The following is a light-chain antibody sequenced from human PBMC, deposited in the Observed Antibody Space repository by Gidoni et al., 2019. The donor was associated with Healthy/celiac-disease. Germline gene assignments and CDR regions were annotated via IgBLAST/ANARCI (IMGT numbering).Light chain of an antibody. Sequence: EIVMTQSPATLSVSPGERATLSCRASQSVNSNLAWYQQKPGQAPMLLIYGASTRATGIPARFSGSGSGTEFTLTISSLQSEDFAVYYCQQYNNWPRTFGQGTKVEIK. CDR3: QQYNNWPRT. V-gene: IGKV3-15*01. CDR1: QSVNSN. CDR2: GAS. J-gene: IGKJ1*01.